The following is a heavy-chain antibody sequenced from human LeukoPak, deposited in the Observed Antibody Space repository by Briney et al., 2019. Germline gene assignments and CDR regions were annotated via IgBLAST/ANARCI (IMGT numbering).Heavy chain of an antibody. Sequence: SQTLSLTCTVSGGPINNDDYYWSWTRQPPGKGLEWIGFISDRGSTYYKPSLKSRLIISVDTSKRQFSLKLSSVTAADTAVYYCAKATYYYDSSGYRDAFDIWGQGTMVTVSS. J-gene: IGHJ3*02. CDR3: AKATYYYDSSGYRDAFDI. CDR2: ISDRGST. V-gene: IGHV4-30-4*01. D-gene: IGHD3-22*01. CDR1: GGPINNDDYY.